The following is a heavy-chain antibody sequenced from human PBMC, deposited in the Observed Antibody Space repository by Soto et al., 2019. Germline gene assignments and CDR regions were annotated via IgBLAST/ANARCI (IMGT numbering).Heavy chain of an antibody. CDR2: IYHSGST. CDR1: GGSISSSNW. D-gene: IGHD3-10*01. V-gene: IGHV4-4*02. CDR3: AREGGVTMVRGVIIT. J-gene: IGHJ5*02. Sequence: QVQLQESGPGLVKPSGTLSLTCAVSGGSISSSNWWSWVRQPPGKGLEWIGEIYHSGSTNYNPSLKRRVTISVDKSKTQFSLKLISVSAADTAVYYCAREGGVTMVRGVIITWGQGTLVTVSS.